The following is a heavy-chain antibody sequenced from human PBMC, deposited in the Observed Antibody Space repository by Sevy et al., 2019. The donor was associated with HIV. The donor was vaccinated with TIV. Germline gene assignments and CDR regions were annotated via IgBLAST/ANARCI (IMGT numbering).Heavy chain of an antibody. CDR3: AKPYRIAVAGDYYYSGMDV. CDR1: GFTFDDYA. V-gene: IGHV3-43D*03. D-gene: IGHD6-13*01. J-gene: IGHJ6*02. CDR2: ISWDGGST. Sequence: GGSLRLSCAVSGFTFDDYAMHWVRQAPGKGLEWVSLISWDGGSTYYADSVKGRFTIPRDNSKNSLYLQMNSLRAEDTALYYCAKPYRIAVAGDYYYSGMDVWGQGTTVTVSS.